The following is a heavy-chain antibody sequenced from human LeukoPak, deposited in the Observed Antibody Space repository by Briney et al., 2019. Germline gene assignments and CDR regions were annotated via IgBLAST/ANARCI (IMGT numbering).Heavy chain of an antibody. Sequence: GRSLRLSCAPSGFTFSNAWTSSVRQDPRKGMEWVSLIKIKTAGRTTDYAAPVTGRFTISRNDSKNTLYLQMNSLKTEDTAVYYCTTDRGPYSYGYFDYWGQGTLVTVSS. V-gene: IGHV3-15*01. J-gene: IGHJ4*02. CDR3: TTDRGPYSYGYFDY. CDR2: IKIKTAGRTT. D-gene: IGHD5-18*01. CDR1: GFTFSNAW.